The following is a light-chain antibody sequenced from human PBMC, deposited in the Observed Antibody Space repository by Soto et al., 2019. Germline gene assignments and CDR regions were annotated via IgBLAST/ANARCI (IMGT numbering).Light chain of an antibody. V-gene: IGKV2-30*02. CDR3: MQGTHLPRT. CDR1: QSLLHSNGNTY. CDR2: KVS. Sequence: DVVMTQSPLSLPVTLGQPASISCRSSQSLLHSNGNTYLNWFQQRPGQSPRRLFYKVSIRDSGVPDRFSGSGSGTDFTLKISRVEADDVGVYSCMQGTHLPRTFGQGTKVEIK. J-gene: IGKJ1*01.